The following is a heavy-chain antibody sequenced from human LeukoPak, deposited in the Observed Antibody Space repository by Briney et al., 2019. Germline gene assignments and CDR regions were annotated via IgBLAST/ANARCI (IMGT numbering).Heavy chain of an antibody. V-gene: IGHV4-39*01. Sequence: PSETLSLTCPVSGSSINTNSYYWGWIRQPPGKGLEWIGNVFYSGNTYYNPSLRVLLTISVDTSKNQFSPKLNSVTDADTAVYYCARNTLRARFFEYWGQGILVTVSS. CDR1: GSSINTNSYY. D-gene: IGHD2-15*01. CDR3: ARNTLRARFFEY. J-gene: IGHJ4*02. CDR2: VFYSGNT.